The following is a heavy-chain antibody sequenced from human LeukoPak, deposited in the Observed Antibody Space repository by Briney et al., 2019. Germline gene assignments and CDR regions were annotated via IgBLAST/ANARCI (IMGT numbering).Heavy chain of an antibody. J-gene: IGHJ5*02. CDR1: GYTFTSYY. Sequence: ASVKVSCKASGYTFTSYYMHWVRQAPGQGLEWMGLINPSGGSTSYAQKFQGRVTMTRDTSTSTVYMELSSLRSGDTAVYYCARDRRSYDPGDRPNWFDPWGQGTLVTVSS. CDR3: ARDRRSYDPGDRPNWFDP. V-gene: IGHV1-46*01. D-gene: IGHD3-10*01. CDR2: INPSGGST.